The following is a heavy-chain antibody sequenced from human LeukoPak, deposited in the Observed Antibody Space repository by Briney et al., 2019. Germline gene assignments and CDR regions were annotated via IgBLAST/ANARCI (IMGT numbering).Heavy chain of an antibody. D-gene: IGHD2-21*02. CDR1: GFTFNRCW. V-gene: IGHV3-7*01. J-gene: IGHJ1*01. Sequence: GGPLRLSCVVSGFTFNRCWMNWVRQAPGKGLEWVAHINPDGRNTYYVDSVKGRFTISRDNAQNSMYLQMNSLRVEDTAVYYCTSWGDTTAEYFQRWGQGTLVTVSS. CDR2: INPDGRNT. CDR3: TSWGDTTAEYFQR.